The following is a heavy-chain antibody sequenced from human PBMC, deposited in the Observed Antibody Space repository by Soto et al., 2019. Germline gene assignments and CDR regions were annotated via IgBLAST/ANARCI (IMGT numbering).Heavy chain of an antibody. Sequence: GASGKVCCKAAGYTFTTYYMHWVRQAPGQGLEWMGVIDPTHGSTTYAQKFQGRVTMTSDTSTNTVYMELSSLQSEDTALYYCARVPYDTTGYYAFWGPGTMVADYS. CDR2: IDPTHGST. CDR1: GYTFTTYY. CDR3: ARVPYDTTGYYAF. J-gene: IGHJ4*02. V-gene: IGHV1-46*01. D-gene: IGHD3-22*01.